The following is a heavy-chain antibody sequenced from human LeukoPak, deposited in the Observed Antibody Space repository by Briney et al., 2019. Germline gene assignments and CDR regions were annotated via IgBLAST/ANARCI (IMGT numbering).Heavy chain of an antibody. D-gene: IGHD3-10*01. CDR2: INHSGST. J-gene: IGHJ4*02. CDR3: ARLPLWFGESLNYFDY. Sequence: SETLSLTCAVYGGSLSGYYWSWIRQPPGKGLEWIGEINHSGSTNYNPSLKSRVTISVDTSKNQFSLKLSSVTAADTAVYYCARLPLWFGESLNYFDYWGQGTLVTVSS. CDR1: GGSLSGYY. V-gene: IGHV4-34*01.